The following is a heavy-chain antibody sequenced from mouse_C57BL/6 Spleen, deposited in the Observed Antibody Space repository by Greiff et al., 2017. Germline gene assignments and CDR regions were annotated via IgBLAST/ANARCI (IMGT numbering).Heavy chain of an antibody. CDR3: AAYYCGSSSWFAY. CDR1: GYTFTSYW. D-gene: IGHD1-1*01. CDR2: IHPSDSDT. Sequence: VQLQQSGAELVKPGASVKVSCKASGYTFTSYWMHWVKQRPGQGLEWIGRIHPSDSDTNYNQKFKGKATLTVDKSSSTAYMQLISLTSEDSAVFYCAAYYCGSSSWFAYWGQGTLVTVSA. V-gene: IGHV1-74*01. J-gene: IGHJ3*01.